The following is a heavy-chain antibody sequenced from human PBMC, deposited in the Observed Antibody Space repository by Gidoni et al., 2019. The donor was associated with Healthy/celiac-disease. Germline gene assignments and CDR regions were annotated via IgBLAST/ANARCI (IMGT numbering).Heavy chain of an antibody. CDR2: INPSGGST. Sequence: QVQLVQSGAEVKKPGASVKVSCKASGYTFTSYYMHWVRQAPGQGLEWMGIINPSGGSTSYAQKFQGRVTMTRDTSTSTVYMELSSLRSEDTAVYYCARGGYGDFYYYYYMDVWGKGTTVTVSS. J-gene: IGHJ6*03. D-gene: IGHD4-17*01. CDR1: GYTFTSYY. CDR3: ARGGYGDFYYYYYMDV. V-gene: IGHV1-46*03.